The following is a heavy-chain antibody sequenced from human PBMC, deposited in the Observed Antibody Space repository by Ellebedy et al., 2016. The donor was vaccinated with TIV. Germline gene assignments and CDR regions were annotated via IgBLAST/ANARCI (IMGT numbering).Heavy chain of an antibody. J-gene: IGHJ3*02. CDR2: IYSGGST. CDR1: GFIVSTNY. CDR3: ASDDGSAYDYGHDAFDI. V-gene: IGHV3-53*01. Sequence: GESLKISCAASGFIVSTNYMSWVRQAPGKGLEWVSVIYSGGSTYYADSVKGRFTISRDNSKNTLYLQMNSLRAEDTAVYYCASDDGSAYDYGHDAFDIWGQGTMVTVSS. D-gene: IGHD3-22*01.